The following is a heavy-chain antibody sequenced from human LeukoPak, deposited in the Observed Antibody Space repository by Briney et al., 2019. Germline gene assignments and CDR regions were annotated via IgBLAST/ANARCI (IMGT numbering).Heavy chain of an antibody. D-gene: IGHD1-1*01. CDR3: ARGLPTSDAFDI. Sequence: SETLSLTCTVSGGSISNYYWSWIRQPPGKGLEWIGYIYYSGSTNYNPSLTSRVTISVDTSKNQFSLKLSSVTAADTAVYYCARGLPTSDAFDIWGQGTMVTVSS. J-gene: IGHJ3*02. CDR1: GGSISNYY. CDR2: IYYSGST. V-gene: IGHV4-59*01.